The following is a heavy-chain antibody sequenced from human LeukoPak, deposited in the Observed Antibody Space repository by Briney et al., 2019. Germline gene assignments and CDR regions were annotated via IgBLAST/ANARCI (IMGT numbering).Heavy chain of an antibody. CDR2: IKSKTDGGTT. Sequence: TGGSLRLSCAASGFTFSSYVMNWVRQAPGKGLEWVGRIKSKTDGGTTGYAAPVKGRFTISRDDSKNTLYLQMNSLKTEDTAVYYCTTDTPFPYYYDSSGEPQEYWGQGTLVTVSS. CDR1: GFTFSSYV. CDR3: TTDTPFPYYYDSSGEPQEY. J-gene: IGHJ4*02. D-gene: IGHD3-22*01. V-gene: IGHV3-15*07.